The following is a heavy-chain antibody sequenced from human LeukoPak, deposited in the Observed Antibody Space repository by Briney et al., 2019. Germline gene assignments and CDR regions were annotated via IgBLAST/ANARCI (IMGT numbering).Heavy chain of an antibody. CDR2: ISPYNANT. CDR1: GYSFTSYG. Sequence: ASVKVSCKASGYSFTSYGFSWVRQAPGQGLEWMGWISPYNANTNYAQKFRGRVTMTTDTSTSTAYMELSSLRSEDTAVYYCARDTVTSRFDYWGQGTLVTVSS. D-gene: IGHD4-17*01. CDR3: ARDTVTSRFDY. J-gene: IGHJ4*02. V-gene: IGHV1-18*01.